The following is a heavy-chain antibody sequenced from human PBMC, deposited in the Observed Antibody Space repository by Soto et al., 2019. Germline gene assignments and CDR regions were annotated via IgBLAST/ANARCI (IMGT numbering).Heavy chain of an antibody. CDR3: ARDLGDSSGYYPDY. V-gene: IGHV1-2*02. CDR2: INPNSGCT. D-gene: IGHD3-22*01. J-gene: IGHJ4*02. CDR1: GYTFTGYY. Sequence: ASVKVSCKASGYTFTGYYMHWVRQAPGQGLEWMGWINPNSGCTNYAQKFQGRVTMTRDTSISTAYMELSRLRSDDTAMYYCARDLGDSSGYYPDYWGQGTLVTVSS.